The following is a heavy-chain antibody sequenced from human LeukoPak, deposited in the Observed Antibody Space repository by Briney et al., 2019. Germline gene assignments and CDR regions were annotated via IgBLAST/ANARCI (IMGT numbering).Heavy chain of an antibody. Sequence: GGSLRLSCAASGFTVSSNYMSWVRQAPGKGLEWVSVIYSGGSTYYADSVKGRFTISRDNSKNTLYLQMNSLRAEDTAVYYCARALEPYYYDSSGYWSYWGQGTLVTVSS. CDR1: GFTVSSNY. J-gene: IGHJ4*02. CDR3: ARALEPYYYDSSGYWSY. V-gene: IGHV3-53*01. D-gene: IGHD3-22*01. CDR2: IYSGGST.